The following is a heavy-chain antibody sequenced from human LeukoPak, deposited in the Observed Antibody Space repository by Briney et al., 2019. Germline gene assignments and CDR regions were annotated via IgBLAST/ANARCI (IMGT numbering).Heavy chain of an antibody. CDR3: ARDDNSGYYSGP. D-gene: IGHD3-22*01. V-gene: IGHV1-2*06. Sequence: ASVKVSCKASGYTFIDYYIHWVRQAPGQGLEWMGRINPSSGGTNYAQKFQGRLTMTRDTSISTAYMELSRLRSDDTAVYYCARDDNSGYYSGPWGQGTLVTVSS. CDR1: GYTFIDYY. J-gene: IGHJ5*02. CDR2: INPSSGGT.